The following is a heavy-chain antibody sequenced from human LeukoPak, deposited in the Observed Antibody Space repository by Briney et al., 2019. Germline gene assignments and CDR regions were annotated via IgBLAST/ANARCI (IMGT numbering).Heavy chain of an antibody. V-gene: IGHV4-34*01. CDR1: GGSFSGYY. CDR3: ASSDIRFGEPYFDY. J-gene: IGHJ4*02. CDR2: INHSGST. Sequence: SETLSLTCALYGGSFSGYYWSWIRQPPAKGLEWIGEINHSGSTNYNPSLKSRVTISVDTSKNQFSLKLSSVTAADTAVYYCASSDIRFGEPYFDYWGQGTLVTVSS. D-gene: IGHD3-10*01.